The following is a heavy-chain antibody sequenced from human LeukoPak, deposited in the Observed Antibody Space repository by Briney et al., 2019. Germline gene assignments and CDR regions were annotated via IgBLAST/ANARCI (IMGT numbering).Heavy chain of an antibody. CDR2: ISYDGSNK. Sequence: GGSLRLSCAASGFTFSSYAMHWVRQAPGKGLEWVAVISYDGSNKYYADSVKGRFTISRDNSKNTLYLQMNSLRAEDTAVYYCARATIVVVTNYGMDVWGQGTTVTVSS. J-gene: IGHJ6*02. V-gene: IGHV3-30-3*01. D-gene: IGHD3-22*01. CDR3: ARATIVVVTNYGMDV. CDR1: GFTFSSYA.